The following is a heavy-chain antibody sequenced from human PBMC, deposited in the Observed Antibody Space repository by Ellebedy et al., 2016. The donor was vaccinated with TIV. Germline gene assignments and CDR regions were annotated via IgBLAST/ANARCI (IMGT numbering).Heavy chain of an antibody. D-gene: IGHD6-19*01. CDR2: IAAAGET. Sequence: GGSLRLSXAASRFIFSYYDMHWVRQVTGKSLEWVSSIAAAGETYYPDTVKGRFTISRDNAKSSLFLQINSLRAGDTAVYYCARVHMIGSGWFNAMGVWGQGTTVTVSS. CDR1: RFIFSYYD. V-gene: IGHV3-13*01. J-gene: IGHJ6*02. CDR3: ARVHMIGSGWFNAMGV.